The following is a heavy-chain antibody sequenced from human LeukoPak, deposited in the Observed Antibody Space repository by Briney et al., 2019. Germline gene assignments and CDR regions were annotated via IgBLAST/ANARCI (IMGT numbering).Heavy chain of an antibody. CDR1: GYTFTSYG. V-gene: IGHV1-18*01. CDR2: ISAYNGNT. Sequence: ASVKVSCKASGYTFTSYGISWVRQAPGQGLEWMGWISAYNGNTNYAQKLQGRVTMTTDTSTSTAYMELRSLRSDDTAVYYCARRGREGTSCCNWFDPWGQGTLVTVSS. J-gene: IGHJ5*02. D-gene: IGHD2-2*01. CDR3: ARRGREGTSCCNWFDP.